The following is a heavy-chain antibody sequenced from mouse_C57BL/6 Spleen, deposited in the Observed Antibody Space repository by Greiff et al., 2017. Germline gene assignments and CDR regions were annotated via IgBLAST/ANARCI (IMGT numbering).Heavy chain of an antibody. J-gene: IGHJ4*01. CDR2: INPSTGGT. CDR3: ARWGYGSSYEAMDY. CDR1: GYSFTGYY. V-gene: IGHV1-42*01. D-gene: IGHD1-1*01. Sequence: VQLQQSGPELVKPGASVKISCKASGYSFTGYYMNWVKQSPEKSLEWIGEINPSTGGTTYNQKFKAKATLTVDKSSSTAYMQLKSLTSEDSAVYYCARWGYGSSYEAMDYWCQGTSVTVSS.